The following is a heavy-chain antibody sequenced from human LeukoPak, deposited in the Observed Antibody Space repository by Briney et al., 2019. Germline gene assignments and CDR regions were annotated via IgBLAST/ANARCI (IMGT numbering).Heavy chain of an antibody. CDR1: GYTFTSYD. CDR3: ARVPACSSTSCYYYYGMDV. V-gene: IGHV1-8*01. CDR2: MNPNSGNT. D-gene: IGHD2-2*01. J-gene: IGHJ6*02. Sequence: ASVKVSCKASGYTFTSYDINWVRQATGQGLEWMGWMNPNSGNTGYAQKFQGRVTMTRSTSISTAYMELSSLRSEDTAVYYCARVPACSSTSCYYYYGMDVWGQGTTVTVSS.